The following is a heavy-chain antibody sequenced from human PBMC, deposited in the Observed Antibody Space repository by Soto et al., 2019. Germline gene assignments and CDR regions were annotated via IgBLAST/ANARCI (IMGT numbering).Heavy chain of an antibody. CDR1: GFTFSSYG. V-gene: IGHV3-33*01. CDR3: ARDSAHYYFDY. Sequence: QVQLVESGGGVVQPGRSLRLSCAASGFTFSSYGMHWVRQAPGKGLEWVAVIWYDGSNKYYADSVKGRFTISRDNSKNTLYLQMTSLRAEDTAVYYCARDSAHYYFDYWGQGTLVTVSS. CDR2: IWYDGSNK. J-gene: IGHJ4*02.